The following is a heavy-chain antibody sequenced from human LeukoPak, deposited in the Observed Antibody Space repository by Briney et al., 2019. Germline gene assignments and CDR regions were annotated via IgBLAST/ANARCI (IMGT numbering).Heavy chain of an antibody. D-gene: IGHD3-22*01. CDR2: IKQDGSEN. J-gene: IGHJ6*03. Sequence: GGSLILSCAVHGFTFSSYWMTRVRQAPAKVVERVDTIKQDGSENYYVDYVKGRFTISRDNAKNSLYLQMNSLRAEDTAVYYCARGITMIVVVRRDYYYYMDVWGKGTTVTVSS. CDR1: GFTFSSYW. CDR3: ARGITMIVVVRRDYYYYMDV. V-gene: IGHV3-7*01.